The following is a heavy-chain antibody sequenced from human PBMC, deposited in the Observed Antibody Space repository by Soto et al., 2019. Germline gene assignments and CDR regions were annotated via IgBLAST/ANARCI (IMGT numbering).Heavy chain of an antibody. CDR2: IYYSGST. CDR1: GGSISSGGYY. V-gene: IGHV4-31*03. Sequence: TLSLTCTVSGGSISSGGYYWSWIRQHPGKGLEWIGYIYYSGSTYYNPSLKSRVTISVDTSKNQFSLKLSSVTAADTAVYYCARDPYLRNYYDSSGYYQTGAFDIWGQGTMVTVSS. J-gene: IGHJ3*02. CDR3: ARDPYLRNYYDSSGYYQTGAFDI. D-gene: IGHD3-22*01.